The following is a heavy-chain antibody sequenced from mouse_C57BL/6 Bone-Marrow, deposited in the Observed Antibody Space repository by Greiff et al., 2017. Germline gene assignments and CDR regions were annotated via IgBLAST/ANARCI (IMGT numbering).Heavy chain of an antibody. CDR2: IHPNSGST. V-gene: IGHV1-64*01. Sequence: VQLQQPGAELVKPGASVKLSCKASGYTFTSYWMHWVKQRPGQGLEWIGMIHPNSGSTNYNEKFKSKATLTVDKSSSTAYMQLSSLTSEDSAVYYCARRGWLLPYAMDYWGQGTSVTVSS. CDR3: ARRGWLLPYAMDY. J-gene: IGHJ4*01. CDR1: GYTFTSYW. D-gene: IGHD2-3*01.